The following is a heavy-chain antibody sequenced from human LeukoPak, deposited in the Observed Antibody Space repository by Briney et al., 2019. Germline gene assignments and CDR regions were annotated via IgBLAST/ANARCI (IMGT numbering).Heavy chain of an antibody. CDR1: GFTFSSYS. J-gene: IGHJ4*02. D-gene: IGHD5-24*01. Sequence: PGGSLRLSCAASGFTFSSYSMNWVRQAPGKGLEWVSSISSSSSYIYYADSVKGRFTISRDNAKNSLYLQMNSLRAEDTALYYCAKGKRWLQQYYFDYWGQGTLVTVSS. CDR2: ISSSSSYI. CDR3: AKGKRWLQQYYFDY. V-gene: IGHV3-21*04.